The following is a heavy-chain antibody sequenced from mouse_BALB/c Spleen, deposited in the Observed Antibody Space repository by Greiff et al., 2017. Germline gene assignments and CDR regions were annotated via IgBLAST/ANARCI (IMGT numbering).Heavy chain of an antibody. Sequence: EVKVEESGPGLVKPSQSLSLTCTVTGYSITSDYAWNWIRQFPGNKLEWMGYISYSGSTSYNPSLKSRISITRDTSKYQFFLQLNSVTTEDTATYCCARNPFAYWGQGTLVTVSA. J-gene: IGHJ3*01. V-gene: IGHV3-2*02. CDR1: GYSITSDYA. CDR2: ISYSGST. CDR3: ARNPFAY.